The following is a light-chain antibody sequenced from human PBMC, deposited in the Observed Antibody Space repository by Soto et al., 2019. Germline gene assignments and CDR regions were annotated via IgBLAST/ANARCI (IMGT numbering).Light chain of an antibody. V-gene: IGKV1-33*01. CDR3: QQYDNLPAYT. J-gene: IGKJ2*01. CDR1: QDISNY. Sequence: DIQMTQSPSSLSASVGDRVTITCQASQDISNYLNWYQQKPGKAPTLLIYDASNLETGVPSRFSGSGSGTDFTFTISSLQPEDMATYYCQQYDNLPAYTFGQGTKLESK. CDR2: DAS.